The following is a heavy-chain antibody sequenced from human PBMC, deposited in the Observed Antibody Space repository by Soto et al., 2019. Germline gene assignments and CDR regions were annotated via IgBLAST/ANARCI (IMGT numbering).Heavy chain of an antibody. V-gene: IGHV3-7*05. CDR3: AAFTVTMTY. CDR1: GFIFSSFS. Sequence: GGSLRLSCGVSGFIFSSFSMNWVRQAPGKGLEWVANMNHDGSEARCVDSVKGRFTVFRDNAKNSLYLQMNSLRVEDTAVYYCAAFTVTMTYWGLGTLVTVSS. J-gene: IGHJ1*01. CDR2: MNHDGSEA. D-gene: IGHD4-17*01.